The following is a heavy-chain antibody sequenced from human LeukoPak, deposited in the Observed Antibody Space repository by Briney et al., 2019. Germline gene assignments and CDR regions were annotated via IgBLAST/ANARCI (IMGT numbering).Heavy chain of an antibody. V-gene: IGHV4-4*02. D-gene: IGHD2-8*02. CDR3: ASLGRGGVSD. CDR1: GGSISNSNW. Sequence: SETLSLTCAVSGGSISNSNWWSWVRQPPGKGLEWIGETNYGGTTTYNPSLKSRVTISVDKSKNQFSLKVSSVTAADTAVYVCASLGRGGVSDWGQGTLVTVSS. CDR2: TNYGGTT. J-gene: IGHJ4*02.